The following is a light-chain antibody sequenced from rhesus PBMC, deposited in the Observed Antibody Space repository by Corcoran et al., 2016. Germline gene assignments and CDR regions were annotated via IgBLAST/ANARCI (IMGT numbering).Light chain of an antibody. CDR1: QSLSTY. CDR2: RAT. J-gene: IGKJ4*01. V-gene: IGKV1S9*01. CDR3: QQAYSYPLT. Sequence: DIQMTQSPSSLSASVGDRVTITCQASQSLSTYLDWYQQKPGKIPKSLINRATSLQSGIPSRFSGSGSGTDFTLTSSSLQPEDFATYYCQQAYSYPLTFGGGTKV.